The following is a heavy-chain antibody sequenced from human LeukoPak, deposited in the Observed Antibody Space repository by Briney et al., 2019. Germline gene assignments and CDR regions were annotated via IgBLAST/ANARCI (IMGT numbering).Heavy chain of an antibody. CDR2: ISGSGGST. V-gene: IGHV3-23*01. CDR3: AKVVELGVSFMYYFDY. Sequence: QPGGSLRLSCAASGFTFSSYAMSWVRQAPGKGLEWVSAISGSGGSTYYADSVKGRFTISRDNSKNTLYLQMNSLRAEDTAVYYCAKVVELGVSFMYYFDYRGQGTLVTVSS. D-gene: IGHD7-27*01. J-gene: IGHJ4*02. CDR1: GFTFSSYA.